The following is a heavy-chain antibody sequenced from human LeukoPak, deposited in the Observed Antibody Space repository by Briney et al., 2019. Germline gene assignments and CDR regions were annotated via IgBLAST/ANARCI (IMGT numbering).Heavy chain of an antibody. V-gene: IGHV4-34*01. Sequence: SETLSLTCAVYGGSFSGYYWSWIRQPPGKGLEWIGEINHSGSTNYNPSLKSRVTISVDTSKNQFSLKLSSVTAADTAVYYRARLIAAADYWGQGTLVTVSS. CDR1: GGSFSGYY. CDR3: ARLIAAADY. CDR2: INHSGST. D-gene: IGHD6-6*01. J-gene: IGHJ4*02.